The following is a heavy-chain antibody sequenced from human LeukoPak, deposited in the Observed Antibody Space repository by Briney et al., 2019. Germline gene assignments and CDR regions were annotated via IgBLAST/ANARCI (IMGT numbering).Heavy chain of an antibody. D-gene: IGHD4-17*01. V-gene: IGHV3-30*02. Sequence: GGSLRLSCAASGFTFSNYGMHWVRQAPGKGLEWVAFIRYDGSNKYYADSVKGRFTISRGNSKNTLYLQMNSLRAEDTAVYYCVKDKPDYGDSNNWFDPWGQGTLVTVSS. CDR2: IRYDGSNK. J-gene: IGHJ5*02. CDR1: GFTFSNYG. CDR3: VKDKPDYGDSNNWFDP.